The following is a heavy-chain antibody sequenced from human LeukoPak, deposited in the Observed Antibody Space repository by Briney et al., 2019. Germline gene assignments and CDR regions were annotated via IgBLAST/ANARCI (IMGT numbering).Heavy chain of an antibody. CDR2: IKQDESEK. D-gene: IGHD7-27*01. CDR1: GFTFSGSF. CDR3: AAGDTFDI. J-gene: IGHJ3*02. V-gene: IGHV3-7*01. Sequence: GGSLRLSCAASGFTFSGSFMSWIRQAPGKGLEWVANIKQDESEKYYVDSVKGRFTISRDNAKNSLYLQMNSLRAEDTAVYYCAAGDTFDIWGQGTMVTVSS.